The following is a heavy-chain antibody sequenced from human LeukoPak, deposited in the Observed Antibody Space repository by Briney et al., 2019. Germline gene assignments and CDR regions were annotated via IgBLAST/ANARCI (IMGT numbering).Heavy chain of an antibody. CDR2: INPSGGST. Sequence: ASVKVSCKTFGYTFTSYYVHWVRQAPGQGLEWMGIINPSGGSTTYAQKFQGRLTMTSDTSTSTVYMELSSLRSEDTAVYYCARSSAYDNEADMWGQGTMVTVSS. J-gene: IGHJ3*02. CDR3: ARSSAYDNEADM. V-gene: IGHV1-46*01. D-gene: IGHD3-9*01. CDR1: GYTFTSYY.